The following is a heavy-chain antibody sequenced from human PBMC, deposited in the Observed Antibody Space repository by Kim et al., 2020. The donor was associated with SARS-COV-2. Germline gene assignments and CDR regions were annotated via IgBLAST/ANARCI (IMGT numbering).Heavy chain of an antibody. V-gene: IGHV1-24*01. CDR1: GYTLTELS. Sequence: ASVKVSCKVSGYTLTELSMHWVRQAPGKGLEWMGGFDPEDGETIYAQKFQGRVTMTEDTSTDTAYMELSSLRSEDTAVYYCATVLTLSWWLSHRTGFDPWGQGTLVTVSS. D-gene: IGHD2-15*01. CDR2: FDPEDGET. CDR3: ATVLTLSWWLSHRTGFDP. J-gene: IGHJ5*02.